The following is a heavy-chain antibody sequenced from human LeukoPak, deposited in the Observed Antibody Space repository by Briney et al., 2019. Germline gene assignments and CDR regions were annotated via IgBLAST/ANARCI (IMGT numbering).Heavy chain of an antibody. J-gene: IGHJ4*02. V-gene: IGHV1-24*01. CDR1: GYTLTELS. Sequence: ASVKVSCKVSGYTLTELSMHWVRQAPGKGLEWMGGFDPEDGETIYAQKFQGRVTMTEGTSTDTAYMELSSLRSEDTAVYYCARNRDGYNSFDYWGQGTLVTVSS. D-gene: IGHD5-24*01. CDR2: FDPEDGET. CDR3: ARNRDGYNSFDY.